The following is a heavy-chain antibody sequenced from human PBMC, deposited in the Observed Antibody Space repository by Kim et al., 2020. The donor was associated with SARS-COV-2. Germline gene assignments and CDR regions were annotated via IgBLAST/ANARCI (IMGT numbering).Heavy chain of an antibody. J-gene: IGHJ3*02. Sequence: SETLSLTCAVYGGSFSGYYWSWIRQPPGKGLEWIGEINHSGSTNYNPSLKSRVTISVDTSKNQFSLKLSSVTAADTAVYYCARGSDSSWGAWRDAFDIWGQGTMVTVSS. CDR2: INHSGST. V-gene: IGHV4-34*01. CDR3: ARGSDSSWGAWRDAFDI. D-gene: IGHD3-22*01. CDR1: GGSFSGYY.